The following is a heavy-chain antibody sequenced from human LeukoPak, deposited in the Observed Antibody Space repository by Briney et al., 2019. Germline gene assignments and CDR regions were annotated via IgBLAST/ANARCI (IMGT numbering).Heavy chain of an antibody. D-gene: IGHD3-9*01. CDR2: INHSGST. V-gene: IGHV4-34*01. CDR1: GGSFSGYY. Sequence: KPSETLSLTCAVYGGSFSGYYWSWLRQPPGKGLEWIGEINHSGSTNYNPSLKSRVTISVDTSKNQFSLKLSSVTAADTAVYYCASEGYDILTGYSSPYWGQGTPVTVSS. CDR3: ASEGYDILTGYSSPY. J-gene: IGHJ4*02.